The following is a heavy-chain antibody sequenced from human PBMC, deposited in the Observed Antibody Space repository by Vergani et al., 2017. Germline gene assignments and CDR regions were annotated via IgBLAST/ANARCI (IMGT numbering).Heavy chain of an antibody. CDR3: ARVWLARTGYYGGDV. CDR1: GYTFTSYD. V-gene: IGHV1-8*01. Sequence: QVQLVQSGAEVKKPGASVKVSCKASGYTFTSYDIHWVRQATGQGLEWMGWMNPNSGNTGYAHKVQGRVTMTRNTSLSTAYMELSSLRAEDTAVDYCARVWLARTGYYGGDVWGEGPTVVGSS. CDR2: MNPNSGNT. J-gene: IGHJ6*04. D-gene: IGHD3-9*01.